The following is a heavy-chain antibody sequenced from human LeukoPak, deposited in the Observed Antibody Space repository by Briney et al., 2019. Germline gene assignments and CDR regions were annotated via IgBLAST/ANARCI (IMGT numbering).Heavy chain of an antibody. CDR3: ARVGPSEDYGDYVYWYFDL. J-gene: IGHJ2*01. CDR2: INHSGST. D-gene: IGHD4-17*01. V-gene: IGHV4-34*01. CDR1: GGSFSGYY. Sequence: SETLSLTCAVYGGSFSGYYWSWIRQPPGEGLEWIGEINHSGSTNYNPSLKSRVTISVDTSKNQFSLKLSSVTAADTAVYYCARVGPSEDYGDYVYWYFDLWGRGTLVTVSS.